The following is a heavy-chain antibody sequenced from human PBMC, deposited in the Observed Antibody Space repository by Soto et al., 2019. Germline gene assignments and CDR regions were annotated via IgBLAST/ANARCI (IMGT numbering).Heavy chain of an antibody. CDR2: IYSGGST. V-gene: IGHV3-53*01. CDR3: ARVDTAMAYYFDY. CDR1: GFTVSSHY. Sequence: EVQLVESGGGLIQPGGSLRLSCAASGFTVSSHYMSWVRQAPGKGLEWVSVIYSGGSTYYADSVKGRFTISRDNSKNTLYLQMNSLRAEDTAVYYCARVDTAMAYYFDYWGQGTLVTVSS. J-gene: IGHJ4*02. D-gene: IGHD5-18*01.